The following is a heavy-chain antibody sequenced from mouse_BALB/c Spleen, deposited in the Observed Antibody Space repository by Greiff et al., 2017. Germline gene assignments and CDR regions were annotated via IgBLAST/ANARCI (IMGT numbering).Heavy chain of an antibody. J-gene: IGHJ4*01. CDR2: ISSGGGST. V-gene: IGHV5-12-1*01. CDR3: ARQGGKGAMDY. D-gene: IGHD1-3*01. Sequence: DVMLVESGGGLVKPGGSLKLSCAASGFAFSSYDMSWVRQTPEKRLEWVAYISSGGGSTYYPDTVKGRFTISRDNAKNTLYLQMSSLKSEDTAMYYCARQGGKGAMDYWGQGTSVTVSS. CDR1: GFAFSSYD.